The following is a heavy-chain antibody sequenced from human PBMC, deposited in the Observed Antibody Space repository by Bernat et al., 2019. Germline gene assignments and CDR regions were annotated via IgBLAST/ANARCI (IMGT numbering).Heavy chain of an antibody. CDR3: ARKGYYCMEV. CDR2: IHHSGST. CDR1: GGSISSHDW. J-gene: IGHJ6*03. V-gene: IGHV4-4*02. Sequence: QVQLQESGPGLVKPSGTLSLTCAVSGGSISSHDWWSWVRQPPGKGLEWIGEIHHSGSTNYNPSLKNRVTISVDKSKNQFSLRLKSVTAADTAVYYCARKGYYCMEVRGTGTTVSVSS.